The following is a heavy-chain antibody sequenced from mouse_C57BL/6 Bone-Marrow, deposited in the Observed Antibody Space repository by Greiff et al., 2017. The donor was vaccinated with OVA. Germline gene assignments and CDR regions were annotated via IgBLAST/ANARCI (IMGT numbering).Heavy chain of an antibody. Sequence: EVKLEESGGDLVKPGGSLKLSCAASGFTFSSYGMSWVRQTPDKRLEWVATISSGGSYTYYPDSVKGRFTISRDNAKNTLYLQMSSLKSEDTAMYYCARQRDYYYDWGQGTLVTVSA. CDR2: ISSGGSYT. V-gene: IGHV5-6*02. CDR3: ARQRDYYYD. D-gene: IGHD1-1*01. J-gene: IGHJ3*01. CDR1: GFTFSSYG.